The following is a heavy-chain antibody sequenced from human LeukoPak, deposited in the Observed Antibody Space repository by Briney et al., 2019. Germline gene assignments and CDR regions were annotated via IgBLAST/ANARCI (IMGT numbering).Heavy chain of an antibody. CDR3: ARDGAQWLVYYYYGMDV. J-gene: IGHJ6*02. CDR2: IIPIFGTA. D-gene: IGHD6-19*01. CDR1: GGTFSSYA. V-gene: IGHV1-69*05. Sequence: SVKVSCKASGGTFSSYAISWVRQAPGQGLEWMGGIIPIFGTANYAQKLQGRVTMTTDTSTSTAYMELRSLRSDDTAVYYCARDGAQWLVYYYYGMDVWGQGTTVTVSS.